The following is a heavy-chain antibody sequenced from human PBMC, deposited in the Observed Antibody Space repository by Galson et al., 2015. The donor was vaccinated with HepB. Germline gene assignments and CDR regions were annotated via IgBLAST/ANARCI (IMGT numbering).Heavy chain of an antibody. J-gene: IGHJ6*02. V-gene: IGHV1-69*13. CDR3: ARLTGYSYGYYYYGMDV. D-gene: IGHD5-18*01. Sequence: SVKVSCKASGGTFSSYAISWVRQAPGQGLEWMGGIIPSFGTANYAQKFQGRVTITADESTSTAYMELSSLRSEDTAVYYCARLTGYSYGYYYYGMDVWGQGTTVTVSS. CDR1: GGTFSSYA. CDR2: IIPSFGTA.